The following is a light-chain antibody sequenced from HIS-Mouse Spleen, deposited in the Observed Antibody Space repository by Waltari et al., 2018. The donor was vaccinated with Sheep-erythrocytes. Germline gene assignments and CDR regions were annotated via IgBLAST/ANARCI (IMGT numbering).Light chain of an antibody. V-gene: IGKV3-20*01. CDR3: QQYYSYPYT. CDR2: GAS. Sequence: EIVLTQSPGTLSLSPGERATLSCRASQSVSSSYLAWYQQKPGQAPRLLIYGASSRATGIPDRFSGSESGTDFTLTISRLEPEDFAVYYCQQYYSYPYTFGQGTKLEIK. CDR1: QSVSSSY. J-gene: IGKJ2*01.